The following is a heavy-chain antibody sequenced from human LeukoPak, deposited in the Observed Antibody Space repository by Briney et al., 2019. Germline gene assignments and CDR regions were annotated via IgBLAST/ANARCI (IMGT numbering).Heavy chain of an antibody. D-gene: IGHD6-13*01. Sequence: ASVKVSCKASGYTFTGYYIHWVRQAPGQGLEWMGWVTPHSGVTSYAQKFQDRVTMTRDTSISTAYMELNSLRSEDTAVYYCARELIAAAALDVWGRGTTVTVSS. CDR2: VTPHSGVT. V-gene: IGHV1-2*02. J-gene: IGHJ6*04. CDR3: ARELIAAAALDV. CDR1: GYTFTGYY.